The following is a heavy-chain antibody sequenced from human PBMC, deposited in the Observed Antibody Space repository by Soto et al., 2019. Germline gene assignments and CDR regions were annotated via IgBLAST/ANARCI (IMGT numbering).Heavy chain of an antibody. D-gene: IGHD6-13*01. CDR3: ARDVRSSHLREYYAMDV. J-gene: IGHJ6*02. V-gene: IGHV1-18*01. Sequence: ASVKVSCKASGYSFTSYGSSWVRQAPGQGLEWMGWISAYNGNTNYAQKLQGRVTMTTDTSTSTAYMELRSLRSDDTAVYYCARDVRSSHLREYYAMDVWGQGTTVTVSS. CDR1: GYSFTSYG. CDR2: ISAYNGNT.